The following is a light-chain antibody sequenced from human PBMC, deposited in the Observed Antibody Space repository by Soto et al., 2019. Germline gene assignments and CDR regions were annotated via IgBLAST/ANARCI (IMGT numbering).Light chain of an antibody. CDR2: LGS. CDR3: MQYYQWPSYT. CDR1: QSLLHSNGYNY. J-gene: IGKJ2*01. V-gene: IGKV2-28*01. Sequence: DIVMTQSPLSLPVTPGEPASISCRSSQSLLHSNGYNYLDWYLQKPGQSPQLLIYLGSNRASGVPDRFSGSGSGTDFTLKISRVEAEDVGVYYCMQYYQWPSYTFGQGTK.